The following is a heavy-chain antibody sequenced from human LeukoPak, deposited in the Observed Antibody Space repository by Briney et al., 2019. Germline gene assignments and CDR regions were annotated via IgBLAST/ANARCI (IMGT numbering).Heavy chain of an antibody. Sequence: SETLSLTCTVSGGSISSHCWSWLRQPPGKGLEWIAYLYDSVRTKDNPSLKGRVTLSADTSKNQHSLRLSSVTAADTAVYYCATIKRGDIYGYFDFWGQGILVTVSS. J-gene: IGHJ4*02. CDR1: GGSISSHC. D-gene: IGHD5-18*01. CDR2: LYDSVRT. V-gene: IGHV4-59*11. CDR3: ATIKRGDIYGYFDF.